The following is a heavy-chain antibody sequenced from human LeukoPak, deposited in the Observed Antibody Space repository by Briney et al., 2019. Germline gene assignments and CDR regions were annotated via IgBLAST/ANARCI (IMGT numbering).Heavy chain of an antibody. CDR1: GYTFTGYY. J-gene: IGHJ4*02. D-gene: IGHD5-12*01. Sequence: ASVKVSCKASGYTFTGYYMHWVRQAPGQGLEWMGWINPNSGGTNYAQNFQGRVTMTKDTSITTAYMELSRLRSDDTAMYYCAKTSGYFPLYSFDYWGQGTLVTVSS. V-gene: IGHV1-2*02. CDR3: AKTSGYFPLYSFDY. CDR2: INPNSGGT.